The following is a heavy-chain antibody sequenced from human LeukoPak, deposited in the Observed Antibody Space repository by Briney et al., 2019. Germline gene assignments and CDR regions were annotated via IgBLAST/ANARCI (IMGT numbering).Heavy chain of an antibody. V-gene: IGHV3-74*01. D-gene: IGHD2/OR15-2a*01. CDR3: ARARYYNSSARAFDI. CDR2: ISSDGNIT. CDR1: GFTFSSYW. Sequence: GGSLRLSCAASGFTFSSYWIHWVRQAPMKGLVWVSRISSDGNITNYADFVKGRFTISRDNAKNTLYLQMNSLRAEDTAVYYCARARYYNSSARAFDIWGQGTTVTVSS. J-gene: IGHJ3*02.